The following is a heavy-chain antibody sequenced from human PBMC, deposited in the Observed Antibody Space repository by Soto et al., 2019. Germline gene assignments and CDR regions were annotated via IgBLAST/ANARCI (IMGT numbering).Heavy chain of an antibody. Sequence: QITLKESGPTLVKPTQTLTLTCTFSGFSLSTTGVAVGWIRQPPGKALEWLAVLYWDDDKRYSPSLKNRLTATKDTPKLPAILTMTNMDPADTATYYCAHRPAQGFYGDCHSDYSGQGTLVTVSS. J-gene: IGHJ4*02. CDR2: LYWDDDK. CDR1: GFSLSTTGVA. V-gene: IGHV2-5*02. D-gene: IGHD4-17*01. CDR3: AHRPAQGFYGDCHSDY.